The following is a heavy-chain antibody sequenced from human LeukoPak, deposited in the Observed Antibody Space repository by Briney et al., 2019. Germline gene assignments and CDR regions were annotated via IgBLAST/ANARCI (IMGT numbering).Heavy chain of an antibody. CDR2: IWYDGSNK. J-gene: IGHJ4*02. Sequence: GRSLRLSCAASGFTFSSFGMHWVRQAPGKGLEWVAVIWYDGSNKYYADSVKGRFTISRDNSKNTLYLQMNSLRAEDTAVYYCARDQGLGATNFDYWGQGTLVTVSS. D-gene: IGHD1-26*01. CDR1: GFTFSSFG. V-gene: IGHV3-33*01. CDR3: ARDQGLGATNFDY.